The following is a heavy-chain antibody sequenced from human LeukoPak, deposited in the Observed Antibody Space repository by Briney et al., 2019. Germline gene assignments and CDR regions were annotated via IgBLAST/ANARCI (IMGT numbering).Heavy chain of an antibody. V-gene: IGHV1-46*01. D-gene: IGHD6-19*01. Sequence: ASVKVPCKASGYTFISYYMHWVRQAPGQGLEWMGVINPSDGTTNYAQKFQGRVTITRDTSTTTVYMELNSLKSEDTAVYSCARGPQWLAPLDYWGQGTLVTVSS. CDR1: GYTFISYY. CDR2: INPSDGTT. CDR3: ARGPQWLAPLDY. J-gene: IGHJ4*02.